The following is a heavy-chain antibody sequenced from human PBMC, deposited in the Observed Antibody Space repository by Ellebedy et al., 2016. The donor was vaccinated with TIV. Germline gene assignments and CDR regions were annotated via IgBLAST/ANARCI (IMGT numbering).Heavy chain of an antibody. J-gene: IGHJ4*02. CDR1: GYTLTELS. Sequence: ASVKVSCXVSGYTLTELSMHWVRQAPGKGLEWMGGFDPEDGETIYAQKFQGRVTMTEDTSTDTAYMELSSLRSEDTAVYYCATYYTTHTTTGTTAGYFDYWGQGTLVTVSS. D-gene: IGHD1-1*01. V-gene: IGHV1-24*01. CDR3: ATYYTTHTTTGTTAGYFDY. CDR2: FDPEDGET.